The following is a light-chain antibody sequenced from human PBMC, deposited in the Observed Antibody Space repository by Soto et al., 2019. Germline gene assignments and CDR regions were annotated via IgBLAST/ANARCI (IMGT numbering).Light chain of an antibody. Sequence: EIVLTQSPGTLSLSPGERATLSCRASQSVTSSYLAWYHQKPGQAPRLLIYGASSRATGIPDRFSGSGSGTDFTLTIIRLEPEDFAVYYCQQYGRSPRWTFCQGTKVEIK. CDR3: QQYGRSPRWT. CDR1: QSVTSSY. CDR2: GAS. J-gene: IGKJ1*01. V-gene: IGKV3-20*01.